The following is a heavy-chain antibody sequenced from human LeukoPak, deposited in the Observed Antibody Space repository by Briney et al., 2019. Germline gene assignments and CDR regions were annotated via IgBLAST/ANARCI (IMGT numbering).Heavy chain of an antibody. CDR2: TNPNSGGT. Sequence: ASVKVSCKASGYTFTVYYMHWVRQAPGQGLEWMGWTNPNSGGTNYAQKFQGRVTMTRDTSISTAYMELSRLRSDDTAVYYCASALYCSGGSCYDYWGQGTLVTVSS. J-gene: IGHJ4*02. CDR1: GYTFTVYY. D-gene: IGHD2-15*01. CDR3: ASALYCSGGSCYDY. V-gene: IGHV1-2*02.